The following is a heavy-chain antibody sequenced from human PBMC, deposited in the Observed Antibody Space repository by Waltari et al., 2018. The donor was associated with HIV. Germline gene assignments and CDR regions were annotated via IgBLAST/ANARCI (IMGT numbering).Heavy chain of an antibody. Sequence: VQLVESGGGLVQPGGSLRLSCAASGFSLSIYWMTWVRQAPGKGLEWVANINQDGSGKNCLESLKGRFTISRDNAKNSLYLQMNSLRVEDTAVYYCAKGTTADFWGQGTLVTVS. CDR2: INQDGSGK. CDR3: AKGTTADF. V-gene: IGHV3-7*01. CDR1: GFSLSIYW. J-gene: IGHJ4*02. D-gene: IGHD4-17*01.